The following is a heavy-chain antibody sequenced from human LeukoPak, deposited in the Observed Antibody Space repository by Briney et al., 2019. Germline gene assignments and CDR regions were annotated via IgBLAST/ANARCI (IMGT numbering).Heavy chain of an antibody. CDR3: ATTSRDFLSGFDY. J-gene: IGHJ4*02. CDR2: INPSGGST. CDR1: GYTFTSYY. V-gene: IGHV1-46*01. Sequence: GASVKVSCKASGYTFTSYYMHWVRQAPGQGLEWMGIINPSGGSTTYAQKFQGRVTMTRDTSKNQFSLRLSSVTAADTAVYHCATTSRDFLSGFDYWGQGTLVTVSS. D-gene: IGHD3-3*01.